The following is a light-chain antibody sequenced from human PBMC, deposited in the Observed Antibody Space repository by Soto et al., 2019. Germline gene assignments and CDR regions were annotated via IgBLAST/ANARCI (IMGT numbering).Light chain of an antibody. V-gene: IGKV1-39*01. CDR3: QQSYSPSYT. J-gene: IGKJ2*01. Sequence: DIPMTQSPSSLSASVGDKITITCRASQSISTNLNWYQQTPGKAPKLLIYAASSLQGGVPSRFSGSGSGTDFTLTISSLQPEDFATFYCQQSYSPSYTFGQGTKLEIK. CDR1: QSISTN. CDR2: AAS.